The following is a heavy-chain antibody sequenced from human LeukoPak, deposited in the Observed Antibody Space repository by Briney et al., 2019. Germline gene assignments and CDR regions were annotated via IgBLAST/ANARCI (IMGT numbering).Heavy chain of an antibody. Sequence: SQTLAITCTVAGGSVSGYYWGSIQQAPTNRLSSTGYSYYSGSTNYHPSLKSRVTISVDTSKNQFSLKLSSVTAADTAVYYCARPGYSSGWYLHGSSFQHWGQGTLVTVSS. CDR2: SYYSGST. CDR1: GGSVSGYY. CDR3: ARPGYSSGWYLHGSSFQH. V-gene: IGHV4-59*08. J-gene: IGHJ1*01. D-gene: IGHD6-19*01.